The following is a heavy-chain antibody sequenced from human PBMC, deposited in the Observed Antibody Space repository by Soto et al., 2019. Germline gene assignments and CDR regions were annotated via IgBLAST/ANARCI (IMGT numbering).Heavy chain of an antibody. CDR1: GFTFSSYA. J-gene: IGHJ4*02. D-gene: IGHD1-26*01. CDR2: ISYDGSNK. V-gene: IGHV3-30-3*01. Sequence: QVQLVESGGGVVQPGRSLRLSCAASGFTFSSYAMHWVRQAPGKGLEWVAVISYDGSNKYYADSVKGRFTISRDNSKNPLYLKMNSLRAEDTAVYYCARDGLGGGRFDYWGQGTLVTVSS. CDR3: ARDGLGGGRFDY.